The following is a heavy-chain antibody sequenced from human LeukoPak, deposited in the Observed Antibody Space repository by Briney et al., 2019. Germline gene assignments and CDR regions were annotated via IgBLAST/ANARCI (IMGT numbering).Heavy chain of an antibody. D-gene: IGHD4-17*01. CDR2: INTNTGNP. J-gene: IGHJ6*02. Sequence: GASVKVSCKASGYTFTSYAMNWVRQAPGQGPEWMGWINTNTGNPTYAQGFTGRFVFSLDTSVSTAYLQISSLKAEDTAVYYCARDSHPIMTTLQDYYYYGMDVWGQGTTVTVSS. V-gene: IGHV7-4-1*02. CDR1: GYTFTSYA. CDR3: ARDSHPIMTTLQDYYYYGMDV.